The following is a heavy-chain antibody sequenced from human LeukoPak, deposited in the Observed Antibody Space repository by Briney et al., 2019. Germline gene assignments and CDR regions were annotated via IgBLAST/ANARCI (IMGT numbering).Heavy chain of an antibody. CDR1: GFSLTTSGMC. CDR2: IFSNDEK. CDR3: ARIVVGATHLPDY. D-gene: IGHD1-26*01. Sequence: ESGPTLVKPTQTLTLTCTFSGFSLTTSGMCVSWIRQPPGKALEWLAHIFSNDEKSYSTSLKSRLTISKDTSKSQVVLTMTNMDPVDTATYYCARIVVGATHLPDYWGQGTLVTVSS. J-gene: IGHJ4*02. V-gene: IGHV2-26*01.